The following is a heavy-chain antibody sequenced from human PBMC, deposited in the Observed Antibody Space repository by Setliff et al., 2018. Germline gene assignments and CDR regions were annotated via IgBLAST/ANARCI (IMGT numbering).Heavy chain of an antibody. CDR3: ARDLGHGGDTDY. D-gene: IGHD2-21*02. CDR2: IGHTGSI. Sequence: SETLSLTCTASGYSISSGYIWGWIRQPPGKGLEWVGNIGHTGSINYNPSLKSRLTISRDTSKNQVSLKLNSVTATDPAVYYCARDLGHGGDTDYWGQGILVTVSS. J-gene: IGHJ4*02. V-gene: IGHV4-38-2*02. CDR1: GYSISSGYI.